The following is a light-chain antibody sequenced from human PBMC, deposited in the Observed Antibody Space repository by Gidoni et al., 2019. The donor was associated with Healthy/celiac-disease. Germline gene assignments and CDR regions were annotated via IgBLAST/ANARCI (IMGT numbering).Light chain of an antibody. Sequence: IHMTQSPSSLSGSVVDRVNITCRASQSISSYLYWHQQKPGKAPKLLIYAASSLQSGVPSRFSGSGSGTDFTLTISSLQPGDFATYYCQQSYSTPPTFXXXTRLEIK. CDR2: AAS. V-gene: IGKV1-39*01. CDR1: QSISSY. J-gene: IGKJ2*01. CDR3: QQSYSTPPT.